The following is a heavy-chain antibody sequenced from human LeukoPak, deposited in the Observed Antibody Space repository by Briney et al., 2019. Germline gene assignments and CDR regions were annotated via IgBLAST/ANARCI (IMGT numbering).Heavy chain of an antibody. Sequence: ASVKVSCKAPGYTLSKLSIHWVRQPSGKGLEWMGAFDPEDGETIYAQEFQGRATMTADTSTDTAYMELSSLRSEDTAVYYCARYYDILTGYPFDVWGQGTTVTVSS. D-gene: IGHD3-9*01. J-gene: IGHJ6*02. CDR2: FDPEDGET. CDR3: ARYYDILTGYPFDV. CDR1: GYTLSKLS. V-gene: IGHV1-24*01.